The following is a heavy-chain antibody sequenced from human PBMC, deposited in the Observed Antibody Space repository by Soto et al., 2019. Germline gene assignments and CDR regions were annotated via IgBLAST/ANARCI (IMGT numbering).Heavy chain of an antibody. D-gene: IGHD3-3*01. V-gene: IGHV3-23*01. J-gene: IGHJ3*02. CDR1: GFTLSSYA. CDR3: ARGPTIFGVGVDAFDI. Sequence: EVRLLESGGGLVQPGGSLRLSCAASGFTLSSYALSWVRQAPGKGLNWVSGISGSGDFTFDADSVKGRFTISRDNSVNTLYLQMNSLRVEDTAVYYCARGPTIFGVGVDAFDIWGQGTMVTVSS. CDR2: ISGSGDFT.